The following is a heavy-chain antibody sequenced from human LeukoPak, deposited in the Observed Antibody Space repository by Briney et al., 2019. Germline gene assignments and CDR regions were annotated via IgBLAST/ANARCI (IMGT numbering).Heavy chain of an antibody. J-gene: IGHJ5*02. D-gene: IGHD3-10*01. CDR3: AKLSSPYYYGSGTYSRFDP. CDR2: ISGSGGST. Sequence: GGSLRLSCAASGFTFSSYAMSWVRQAPGKGLEWVSAISGSGGSTYYADSVKGRFTISRDNSKNTLYLQMNSLRAEDTAVYYCAKLSSPYYYGSGTYSRFDPWGQGTLVTVS. V-gene: IGHV3-23*01. CDR1: GFTFSSYA.